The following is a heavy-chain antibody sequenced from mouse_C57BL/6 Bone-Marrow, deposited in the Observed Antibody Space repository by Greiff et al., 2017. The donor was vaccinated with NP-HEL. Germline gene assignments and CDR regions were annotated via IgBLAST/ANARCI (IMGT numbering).Heavy chain of an antibody. D-gene: IGHD1-1*01. J-gene: IGHJ4*01. V-gene: IGHV14-4*01. CDR2: IDPENGDT. CDR1: GFNIKDDY. Sequence: EVQRVESGAELVRPGASVKLSCTASGFNIKDDYMHWVKQRPEQGLEWIGWIDPENGDTEYASKFQGKATITADTSSNTAYLQLSSLTSEDTAVYYCTTPYYYGLYYYAMDYWGQGTSVTVSS. CDR3: TTPYYYGLYYYAMDY.